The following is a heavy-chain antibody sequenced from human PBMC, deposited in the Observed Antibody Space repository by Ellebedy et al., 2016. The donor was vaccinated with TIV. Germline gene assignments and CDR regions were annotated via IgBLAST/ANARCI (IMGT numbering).Heavy chain of an antibody. CDR2: INHHGST. CDR1: GGSFSHYY. D-gene: IGHD1-26*01. CDR3: ARGRGGSYSIPFDF. V-gene: IGHV4-34*01. J-gene: IGHJ4*02. Sequence: SETLSLXCAVYGGSFSHYYWSWIRQPPGKGLEWIGEINHHGSTNYNPSLKSRVTISVDRSKNQFSLKLSSVTAADTAVYYCARGRGGSYSIPFDFWGLGTLVTVSS.